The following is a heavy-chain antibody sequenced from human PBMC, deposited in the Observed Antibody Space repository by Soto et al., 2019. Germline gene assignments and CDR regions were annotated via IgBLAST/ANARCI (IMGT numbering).Heavy chain of an antibody. Sequence: PGGSLRLSCAASGFTFNSYAMSWVRQAPGKGLEWVSAISGSGGSTYYADSVKGRFTISRDNSKNTLYLQMNSLRAEDTAVYYCAKSGLIAVAGHFDYWGQGTLVTVSS. CDR2: ISGSGGST. CDR1: GFTFNSYA. V-gene: IGHV3-23*01. CDR3: AKSGLIAVAGHFDY. J-gene: IGHJ4*02. D-gene: IGHD6-19*01.